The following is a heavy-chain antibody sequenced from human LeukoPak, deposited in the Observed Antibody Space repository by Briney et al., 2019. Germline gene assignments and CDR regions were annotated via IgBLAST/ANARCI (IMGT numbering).Heavy chain of an antibody. CDR1: GGTFSSYT. CDR3: ARYHYDSSGPGAFDP. J-gene: IGHJ5*02. D-gene: IGHD3-22*01. V-gene: IGHV1-69*02. CDR2: IIPILGIA. Sequence: SVTVSCKASGGTFSSYTISWVRQAPGQGLEWMGRIIPILGIANYAQKFQGRVTITADKPTSTAYMELSSLRSEDTAVYYCARYHYDSSGPGAFDPWGQGTLVTVSS.